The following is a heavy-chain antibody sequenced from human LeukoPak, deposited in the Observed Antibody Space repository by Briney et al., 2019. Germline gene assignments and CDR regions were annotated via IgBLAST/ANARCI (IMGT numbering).Heavy chain of an antibody. CDR2: IYTSGST. CDR1: GGSISSYY. CDR3: ARDHANYDILTGYAWYNWFDP. D-gene: IGHD3-9*01. J-gene: IGHJ5*02. Sequence: PSETLSLTCAVYGGSISSYYWSWIRQPAGKGLEWIGRIYTSGSTNYNPSLKSRVTMSVDTSKNQFSLKLSSVTAADTAVYYCARDHANYDILTGYAWYNWFDPWGQGTLVTVSS. V-gene: IGHV4-4*07.